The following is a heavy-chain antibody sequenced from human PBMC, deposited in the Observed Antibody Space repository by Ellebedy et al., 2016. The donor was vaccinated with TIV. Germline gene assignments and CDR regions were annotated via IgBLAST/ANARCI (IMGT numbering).Heavy chain of an antibody. CDR3: ARGHQALGIVVVPAAMLGFDY. D-gene: IGHD2-2*01. CDR2: IYSGGST. J-gene: IGHJ4*02. CDR1: GFTVSSNY. V-gene: IGHV3-53*01. Sequence: GESLKISXAASGFTVSSNYMSWVRQAPGKGLEWVPVIYSGGSTYYADSVKGRFTISRDNSKNTLYLQMNSLRAEDTAVYYCARGHQALGIVVVPAAMLGFDYWGQGTLVTVSS.